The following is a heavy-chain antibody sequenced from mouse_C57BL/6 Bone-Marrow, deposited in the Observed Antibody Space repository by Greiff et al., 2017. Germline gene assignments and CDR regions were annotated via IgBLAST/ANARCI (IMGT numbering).Heavy chain of an antibody. CDR2: IHPNSGST. Sequence: VQLQQPGAELVKPGASVKLSCKASGYTFTSYWMHWVKQRPGQGLEWIGMIHPNSGSTNYNEKFKSKATLTVDKSSSTAYMQLSSLTSEDSAVYYLARRWLRRRFAYWGQGTLVTVSA. V-gene: IGHV1-64*01. J-gene: IGHJ3*01. D-gene: IGHD2-2*01. CDR3: ARRWLRRRFAY. CDR1: GYTFTSYW.